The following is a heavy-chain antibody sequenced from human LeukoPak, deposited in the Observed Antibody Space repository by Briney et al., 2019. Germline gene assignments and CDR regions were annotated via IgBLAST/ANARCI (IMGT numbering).Heavy chain of an antibody. J-gene: IGHJ4*02. D-gene: IGHD6-19*01. CDR1: GFTFSSYW. CDR3: ARPVAGTFGPMDD. CDR2: INSDGSSV. Sequence: GGSLRLSCAASGFTFSSYWMHWVRQAPGKGLVWVSRINSDGSSVSYADSVRGRFTISRDNAKNTLYLQMDSLRVDDTAVYYCARPVAGTFGPMDDWGQGTLVSVSS. V-gene: IGHV3-74*01.